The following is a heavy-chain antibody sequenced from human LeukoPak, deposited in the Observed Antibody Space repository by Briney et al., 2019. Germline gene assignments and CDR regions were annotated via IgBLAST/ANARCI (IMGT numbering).Heavy chain of an antibody. CDR2: IYSSGST. CDR3: ARDQRYYGSGRYNPAYGRRWFDP. V-gene: IGHV4-39*07. J-gene: IGHJ5*02. Sequence: SETLSLTCTVSGGSISSSSYYWGWIRQPPGKGLEWIGNIYSSGSTYYNPSLKSRVTISVHTSKNQFSLKLSSVTAADTAVYYCARDQRYYGSGRYNPAYGRRWFDPWGQGTLVTVSS. CDR1: GGSISSSSYY. D-gene: IGHD3-10*01.